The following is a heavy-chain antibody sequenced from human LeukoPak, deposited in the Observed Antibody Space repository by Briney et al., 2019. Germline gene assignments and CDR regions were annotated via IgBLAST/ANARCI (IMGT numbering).Heavy chain of an antibody. D-gene: IGHD4-11*01. CDR1: GYTFTGYY. CDR3: ARGSSKYIFGYYMDV. CDR2: INPKTGGT. V-gene: IGHV1-2*02. J-gene: IGHJ6*03. Sequence: GASVKVSCKASGYTFTGYYIHWVRQAPGHGLEWVGWINPKTGGTNYAQKFLDRVTMTTDMSISTAYMELIRLRSRDTAVYFCARGSSKYIFGYYMDVWGKGTTIIVSS.